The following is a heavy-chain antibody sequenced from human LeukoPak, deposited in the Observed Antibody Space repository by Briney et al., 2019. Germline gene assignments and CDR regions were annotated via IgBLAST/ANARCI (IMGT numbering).Heavy chain of an antibody. Sequence: ASVEVSCKASGYTFTSYDFNGVRQATGQRPEWMGWMSPNSGDTGYAQKFQDRVTMTRNTSISTAYMELSSLRSDDTAVYYCARGPPNWGYDYWGPGTLVTVSS. J-gene: IGHJ4*02. CDR2: MSPNSGDT. D-gene: IGHD7-27*01. CDR1: GYTFTSYD. CDR3: ARGPPNWGYDY. V-gene: IGHV1-8*01.